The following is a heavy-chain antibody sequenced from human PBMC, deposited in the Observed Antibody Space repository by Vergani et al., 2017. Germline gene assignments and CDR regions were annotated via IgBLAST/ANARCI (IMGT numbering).Heavy chain of an antibody. CDR1: GASIRSSNYY. CDR2: IYYSGST. V-gene: IGHV4-39*01. D-gene: IGHD6-19*01. J-gene: IGHJ5*02. CDR3: ARHSTVEWLVKLGWIDP. Sequence: QLQLQESGPGLVKPSATLSLTCSVSGASIRSSNYYWGWIRQPPGKGLEWIASIYYSGSTYYNPSLKSRVTISVDTSKNQFSLKLSSVTAADTAVYFCARHSTVEWLVKLGWIDPCCQRILVTVSS.